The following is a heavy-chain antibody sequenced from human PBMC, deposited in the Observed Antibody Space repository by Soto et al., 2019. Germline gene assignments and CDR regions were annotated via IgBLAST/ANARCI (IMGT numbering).Heavy chain of an antibody. Sequence: VKVSCKTSGYTFTNYDINWVRQAAGQGLEWMGWINPDSDNTGYAQKFQGRVTMTRDTSISTAYMELNSLRSEDTAVYYCARGRRYCTTTSCYPPALFPYGMDVWGQGTTVTVSS. CDR2: INPDSDNT. CDR1: GYTFTNYD. CDR3: ARGRRYCTTTSCYPPALFPYGMDV. J-gene: IGHJ6*02. D-gene: IGHD2-2*01. V-gene: IGHV1-8*01.